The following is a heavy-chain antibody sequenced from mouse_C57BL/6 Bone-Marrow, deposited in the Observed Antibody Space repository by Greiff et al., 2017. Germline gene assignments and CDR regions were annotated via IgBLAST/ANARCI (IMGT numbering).Heavy chain of an antibody. CDR3: ARPLYFDV. V-gene: IGHV5-17*01. Sequence: DVMLVESGGGLVKPGGSLKLSCAASGFTFSDYGMHWVRQAPEKGLEWVAYISSGSSTIYYPDTVKGRFTISRDNAKNTLFLQMTSLRSEDTAMYYCARPLYFDVWGTGTTVTVSS. J-gene: IGHJ1*03. CDR1: GFTFSDYG. CDR2: ISSGSSTI. D-gene: IGHD6-1*01.